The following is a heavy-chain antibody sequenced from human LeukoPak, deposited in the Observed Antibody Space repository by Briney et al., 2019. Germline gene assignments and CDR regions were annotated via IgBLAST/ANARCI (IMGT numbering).Heavy chain of an antibody. Sequence: SETLSLTCTVSGGSISSGDYYWSWIRQPPGKGLEWIGYIYYSGSTYHNPSLKSRVTISVDTSKNQFSLKLSSVTAADTAVYYCARGVATIFGGWFDPWGQGTLVTVSS. CDR2: IYYSGST. J-gene: IGHJ5*02. CDR3: ARGVATIFGGWFDP. V-gene: IGHV4-30-4*01. D-gene: IGHD5-12*01. CDR1: GGSISSGDYY.